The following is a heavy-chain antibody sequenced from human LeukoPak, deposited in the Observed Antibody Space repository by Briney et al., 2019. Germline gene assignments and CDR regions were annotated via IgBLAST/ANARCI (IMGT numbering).Heavy chain of an antibody. V-gene: IGHV3-7*01. CDR1: GFTFSSYW. Sequence: GGCLRLSCAASGFTFSSYWMSWVRQAPGKGLEWVANIKQDGSEKYYVDSVKGRFTISRDNAKNSLYLQMNSLRAEDTAVYYCARDGREDTAMGGCHYWGQGTLVTVSS. CDR2: IKQDGSEK. J-gene: IGHJ4*02. D-gene: IGHD5-18*01. CDR3: ARDGREDTAMGGCHY.